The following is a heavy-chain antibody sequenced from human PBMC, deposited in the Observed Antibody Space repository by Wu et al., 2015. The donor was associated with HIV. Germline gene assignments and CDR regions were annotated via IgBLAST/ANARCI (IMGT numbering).Heavy chain of an antibody. CDR2: FDPEDGET. CDR3: ATGKTVAGDYYYYYMDV. J-gene: IGHJ6*03. CDR1: GYTLTELS. D-gene: IGHD6-19*01. V-gene: IGHV1-24*01. Sequence: QVQLVQSGAEVKKPGASVKVSCKVSGYTLTELSMHWVRQAPGKGLEWMGGFDPEDGETIYAQKFQGRVTMTEDTSTDTAYMELSSLRSEDTAVYYCATGKTVAGDYYYYYMDVVGTKGPRSPSP.